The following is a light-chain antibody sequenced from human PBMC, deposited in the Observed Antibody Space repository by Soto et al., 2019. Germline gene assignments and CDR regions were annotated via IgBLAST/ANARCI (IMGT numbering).Light chain of an antibody. J-gene: IGKJ4*01. CDR1: RDIGNF. CDR3: QKCKVAPFT. Sequence: ILMTQSPSSLSAFVGDRVTITCRASRDIGNFLAWYQQKPGKVPKLLIYAASTLQSGVPSRFSGSGSGTDFTLTISSLQPEDVATYYCQKCKVAPFTFGGGTKVDIK. V-gene: IGKV1-27*01. CDR2: AAS.